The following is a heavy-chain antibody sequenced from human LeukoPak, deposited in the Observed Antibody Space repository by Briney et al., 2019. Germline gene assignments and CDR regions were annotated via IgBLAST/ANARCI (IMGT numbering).Heavy chain of an antibody. J-gene: IGHJ4*02. CDR1: GGSISSYY. D-gene: IGHD5-18*01. V-gene: IGHV4-59*01. Sequence: PSEALSHTCTDSGGSISSYYWSWIPQPPGKGLQWIGYIYYSGSTNYNPSLKSRATISVDTSKNQFSLKLSSVTAADTAGDYCARALWRGYSYGLVDYWGQGTLVTVSS. CDR2: IYYSGST. CDR3: ARALWRGYSYGLVDY.